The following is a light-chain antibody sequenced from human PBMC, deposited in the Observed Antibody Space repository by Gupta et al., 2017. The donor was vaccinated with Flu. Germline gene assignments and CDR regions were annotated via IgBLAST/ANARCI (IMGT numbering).Light chain of an antibody. CDR2: GAS. V-gene: IGKV3-15*01. CDR3: QQYNNWPPACT. CDR1: QSVSSN. Sequence: DIVMTQSPATLSVSPGERATLSCRASQSVSSNLAWYQQKPGQAPRLLIYGASTRATGIPARFSGSGSGTEFTLTISSLQSEDFAVYYCQQYNNWPPACTCGGGTKVEIK. J-gene: IGKJ4*01.